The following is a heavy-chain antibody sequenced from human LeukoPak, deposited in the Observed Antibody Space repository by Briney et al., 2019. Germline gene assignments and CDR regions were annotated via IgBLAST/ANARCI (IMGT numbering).Heavy chain of an antibody. CDR1: GFTFSSYA. J-gene: IGHJ4*02. D-gene: IGHD5-12*01. CDR3: AKSNNVDY. CDR2: ISWNSGSI. Sequence: PGGSLRLSCAASGFTFSSYAMSWVRQAPGKGLEWVSGISWNSGSIGYADSVKGRFTISRDNAKNSLYLQMNSLRAEDTALYYCAKSNNVDYWGQGTLVTVSS. V-gene: IGHV3-9*01.